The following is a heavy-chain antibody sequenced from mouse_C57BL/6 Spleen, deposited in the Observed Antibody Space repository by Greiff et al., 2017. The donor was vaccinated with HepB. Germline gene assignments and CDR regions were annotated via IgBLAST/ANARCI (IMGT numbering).Heavy chain of an antibody. V-gene: IGHV1-62-2*01. CDR3: ARHEEKSYYSTDYYAMDY. D-gene: IGHD2-5*01. J-gene: IGHJ4*01. CDR2: FYPGSGSI. Sequence: VKLVESGAELVKPGASVKLSCKASGCTFTEYTIHWVKQRSGQGLEWIGWFYPGSGSIKYNEKFKDKATLTADKSSSTVYMELSRLTSEDSAVYFCARHEEKSYYSTDYYAMDYWGQGTSVTVSS. CDR1: GCTFTEYT.